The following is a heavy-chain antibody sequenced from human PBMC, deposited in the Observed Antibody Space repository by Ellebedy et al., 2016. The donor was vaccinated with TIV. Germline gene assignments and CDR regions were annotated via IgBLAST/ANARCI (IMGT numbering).Heavy chain of an antibody. D-gene: IGHD3-22*01. CDR2: VYPKSGGT. V-gene: IGHV1-2*02. Sequence: AASVKVSCKASGYTFTGDYYMNWVRQAPGQGLEWVGWVYPKSGGTKYAQRFQGRVTMTRDTSISTAYMELTRLRSVDTAVYYCARASGYYGARFDYWGQGTLVTVSS. CDR1: GYTFTGDYY. J-gene: IGHJ4*02. CDR3: ARASGYYGARFDY.